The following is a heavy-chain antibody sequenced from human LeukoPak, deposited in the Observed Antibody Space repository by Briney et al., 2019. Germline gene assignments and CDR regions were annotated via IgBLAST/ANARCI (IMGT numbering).Heavy chain of an antibody. D-gene: IGHD2-15*01. CDR3: AGRRLNCSGGRCYSHGMDV. Sequence: AETLSLTCTVSGVSISSSSYYWVRIPQPRGKGRDWIGSSYYSGSTYDNPSVKSRVRISVDTSTNQFSLKLSYLTVAATAVYYCAGRRLNCSGGRCYSHGMDVWGQGTTVTVSS. J-gene: IGHJ6*02. CDR2: SYYSGST. V-gene: IGHV4-39*01. CDR1: GVSISSSSYY.